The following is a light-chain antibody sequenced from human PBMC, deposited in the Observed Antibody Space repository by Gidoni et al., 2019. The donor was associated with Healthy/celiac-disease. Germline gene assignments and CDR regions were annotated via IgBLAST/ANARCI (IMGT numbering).Light chain of an antibody. CDR1: KSVLYSSNNKNY. CDR3: QQYYSTPLT. V-gene: IGKV4-1*01. CDR2: WAS. J-gene: IGKJ4*01. Sequence: DIVMTQSPDSLAVYLGERATINCKSSKSVLYSSNNKNYLAWYQKKPGQPPKLLIYWASTRESGVPDRFSGSGSGTDFTLTISSLQAEDVAVYYCQQYYSTPLTFGGGTKVEIK.